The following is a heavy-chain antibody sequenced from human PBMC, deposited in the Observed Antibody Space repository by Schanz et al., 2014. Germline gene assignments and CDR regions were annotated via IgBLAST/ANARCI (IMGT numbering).Heavy chain of an antibody. CDR3: ARGTDWNLHY. Sequence: VQLVESGGGLVQPGGSLRLSCAASGFTLSNSDMHWVRQAPGKGLEWVAVISYDGRNKYYADSVKGRFTISRDNAKNSLYLQMNSLRAEDTAVYYCARGTDWNLHYWGQGALVTVSS. J-gene: IGHJ4*02. CDR1: GFTLSNSD. D-gene: IGHD1-1*01. CDR2: ISYDGRNK. V-gene: IGHV3-30-3*01.